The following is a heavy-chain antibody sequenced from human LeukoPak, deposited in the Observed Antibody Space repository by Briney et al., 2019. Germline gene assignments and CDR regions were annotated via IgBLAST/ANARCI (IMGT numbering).Heavy chain of an antibody. Sequence: ASVKVSCKASGYTFIDYYMHWVRQAPGQGLEWMGWINPNSGGTNYAQNFQGRVSMTRDTSIRTVYMELSRLRSDDTAVYYCARDLRDYGSGSYWSWFDPWGQGTLVTVSS. CDR2: INPNSGGT. CDR3: ARDLRDYGSGSYWSWFDP. J-gene: IGHJ5*02. V-gene: IGHV1-2*02. CDR1: GYTFIDYY. D-gene: IGHD3-10*01.